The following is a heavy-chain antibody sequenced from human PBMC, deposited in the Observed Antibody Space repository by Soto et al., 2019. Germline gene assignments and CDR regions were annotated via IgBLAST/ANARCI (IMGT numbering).Heavy chain of an antibody. D-gene: IGHD5-12*01. J-gene: IGHJ4*02. CDR1: GFTFSNAW. CDR2: IKSRTDGGTT. V-gene: IGHV3-15*01. Sequence: PGGSLRLSCAASGFTFSNAWMSWVRQAPGKGLEWVGRIKSRTDGGTTDYAAPVKGRFTISRDDSKNTLYLQMNSLKTEDTAVYYCTTPSRPPTRKKNFHYWGQGTLVTVSS. CDR3: TTPSRPPTRKKNFHY.